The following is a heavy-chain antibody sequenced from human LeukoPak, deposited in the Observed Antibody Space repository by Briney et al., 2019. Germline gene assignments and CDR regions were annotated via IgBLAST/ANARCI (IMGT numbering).Heavy chain of an antibody. V-gene: IGHV1-46*01. CDR2: INPSGGST. CDR3: ARDIAAAGSFDY. J-gene: IGHJ4*02. CDR1: GYTFTSYY. Sequence: ASVKVSCKASGYTFTSYYMHWVRQAPGQGLEWMGIINPSGGSTSYAQKFQGRVTMTRDTSTSTAYMELSSLRSEDTAVYYCARDIAAAGSFDYWGQGTLVTVSS. D-gene: IGHD6-13*01.